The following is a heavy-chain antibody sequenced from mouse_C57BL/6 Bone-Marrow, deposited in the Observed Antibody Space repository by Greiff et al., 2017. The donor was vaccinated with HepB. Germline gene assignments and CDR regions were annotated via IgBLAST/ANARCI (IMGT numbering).Heavy chain of an antibody. CDR2: IYPGSGST. CDR3: ASGVLYYYGSSSDY. V-gene: IGHV1-55*01. D-gene: IGHD1-1*01. J-gene: IGHJ2*01. CDR1: GYTFTSYW. Sequence: QVQLQQPGAELVKPGASVKMSCKASGYTFTSYWITWVKQRPGQGLEWIGDIYPGSGSTNYNEKFKSKATLTLDTSSSKAYMQLSSLTSEDSAVYYCASGVLYYYGSSSDYWGQGTTLTVSS.